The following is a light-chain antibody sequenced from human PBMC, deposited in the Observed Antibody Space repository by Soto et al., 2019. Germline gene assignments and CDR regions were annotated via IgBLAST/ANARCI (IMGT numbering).Light chain of an antibody. V-gene: IGKV2-28*01. CDR2: MGS. J-gene: IGKJ1*01. CDR1: QSLLHTNGYNY. CDR3: MQALQTPPA. Sequence: DIVVTQSPLYLPVTPGEPASISCISSQSLLHTNGYNYLVWYLQKPGQSPQLLICMGSDRASGVPDRFSGSGSGTDFTLKISRVEAEDVGVYYCMQALQTPPAFGQGTKVEIQ.